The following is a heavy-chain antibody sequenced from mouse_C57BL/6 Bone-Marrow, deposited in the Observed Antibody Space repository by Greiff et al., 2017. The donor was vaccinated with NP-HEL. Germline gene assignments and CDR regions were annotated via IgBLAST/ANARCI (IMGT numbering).Heavy chain of an antibody. CDR3: ARWHYYGSSLFAY. CDR1: GYTFTGYW. CDR2: ILPGSGST. V-gene: IGHV1-9*01. J-gene: IGHJ3*01. D-gene: IGHD1-1*01. Sequence: VQLQQPGAELMKPGASVKFSCKATGYTFTGYWIEWVKQRPGHGLEWIGVILPGSGSTNYNEKFKGKATLTADTSSNTAYMQLSSLTTEDSASYYWARWHYYGSSLFAYWGKGTLVTVSA.